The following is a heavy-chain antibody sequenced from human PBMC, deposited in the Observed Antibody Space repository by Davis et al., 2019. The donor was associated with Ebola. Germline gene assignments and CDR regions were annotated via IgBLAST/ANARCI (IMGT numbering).Heavy chain of an antibody. CDR3: ARGPEANWESLFYYYYMDV. CDR2: IKEDGSEK. V-gene: IGHV3-7*03. Sequence: PGGSLRLSCAASGFTFSSYWMSWVRQAPGKGLEWVANIKEDGSEKYFVDSVKGRFTVSRDNAKNSLYLQMNSLRAEDTAVYYCARGPEANWESLFYYYYMDVWGKGTTVTVSS. D-gene: IGHD1-1*01. J-gene: IGHJ6*03. CDR1: GFTFSSYW.